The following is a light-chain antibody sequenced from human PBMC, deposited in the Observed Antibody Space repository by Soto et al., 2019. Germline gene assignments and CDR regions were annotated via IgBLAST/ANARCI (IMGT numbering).Light chain of an antibody. J-gene: IGKJ2*01. CDR2: DAS. CDR3: QQRSNWPGT. V-gene: IGKV3-11*01. CDR1: QSVSSY. Sequence: EIVLTQSPATLSLSPGERATLSCRASQSVSSYLAWYQQKPGQAPRLLIYDASARATGIPARFSGSGSGTDFTLPINSLEPEDFAVYYCQQRSNWPGTFGQGTKLEIK.